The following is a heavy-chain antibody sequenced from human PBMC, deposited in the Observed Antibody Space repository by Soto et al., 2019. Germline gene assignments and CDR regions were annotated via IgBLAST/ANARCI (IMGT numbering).Heavy chain of an antibody. Sequence: SETLSLTCEVYGGSFSGYYWSWVRQSPEKGLEWIGEISQSGSTNYNPSLKSRVTISVDTSKNQFSLKLSSMTAADTAVYYCARGRPSLYYYGMDVWGQGTTVTVSS. V-gene: IGHV4-34*01. J-gene: IGHJ6*02. CDR1: GGSFSGYY. CDR3: ARGRPSLYYYGMDV. CDR2: ISQSGST.